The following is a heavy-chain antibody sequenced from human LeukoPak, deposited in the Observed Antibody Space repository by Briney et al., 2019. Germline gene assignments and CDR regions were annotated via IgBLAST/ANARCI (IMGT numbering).Heavy chain of an antibody. J-gene: IGHJ3*02. D-gene: IGHD3-3*01. CDR1: GGSISSYY. Sequence: SETPSLTCTVSGGSISSYYWSWIRQPAGKGLEWIGRIYTSGSTNYNPSLKSRVTMSVDTSKNQFSLKLSSVTAADTAVYYCARDSGYYDFWSGNDAFDIWGQGTMVTVSS. CDR3: ARDSGYYDFWSGNDAFDI. V-gene: IGHV4-4*07. CDR2: IYTSGST.